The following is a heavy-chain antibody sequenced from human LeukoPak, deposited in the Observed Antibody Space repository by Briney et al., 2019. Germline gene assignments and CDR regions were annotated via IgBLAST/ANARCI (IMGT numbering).Heavy chain of an antibody. CDR3: AKYGPGSGSYSATWYFHQ. J-gene: IGHJ4*02. V-gene: IGHV4-34*01. Sequence: SETLSLTCAVYGGSFSDYYWTWIRQSPGKGLEWIGEINHSGRTNYNPSLESRVTISLDTSKNQFSLKLNSVTGADTAVYYCAKYGPGSGSYSATWYFHQWGQGTLVTVSS. D-gene: IGHD1-26*01. CDR1: GGSFSDYY. CDR2: INHSGRT.